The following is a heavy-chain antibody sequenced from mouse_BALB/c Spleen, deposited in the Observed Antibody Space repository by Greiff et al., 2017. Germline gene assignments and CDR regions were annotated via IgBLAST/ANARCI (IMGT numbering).Heavy chain of an antibody. CDR3: ARCPYYGSSWWYFDV. V-gene: IGHV1-54*01. J-gene: IGHJ1*01. CDR1: GYAFTNYL. D-gene: IGHD1-1*01. CDR2: INPGSGGT. Sequence: QVHVKQSGAELVRPGTSVKVSCKASGYAFTNYLIEWVKQRPGQGLEWIGVINPGSGGTNYNEKFKGKATLTADKSSSTAYMQLSSLTSDDSAVYFCARCPYYGSSWWYFDVWGAGTTVTVSS.